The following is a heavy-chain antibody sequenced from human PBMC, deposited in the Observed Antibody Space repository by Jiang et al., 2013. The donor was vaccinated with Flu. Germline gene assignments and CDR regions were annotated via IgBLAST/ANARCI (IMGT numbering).Heavy chain of an antibody. J-gene: IGHJ4*02. CDR1: GYNFTNYW. D-gene: IGHD1-14*01. V-gene: IGHV5-10-1*01. Sequence: GAEVKKPGESLRISCKGSGYNFTNYWISWVRQMPGKGLEWMGRIDPSDSYTNYSPSFRGHVTISADMSISTAYLQWSSLQASDTAMYYCARLSGGTLDYWGQGTLVTVSS. CDR2: IDPSDSYT. CDR3: ARLSGGTLDY.